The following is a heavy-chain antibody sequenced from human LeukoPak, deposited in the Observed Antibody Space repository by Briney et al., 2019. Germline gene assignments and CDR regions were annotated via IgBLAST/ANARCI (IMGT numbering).Heavy chain of an antibody. V-gene: IGHV3-30*02. Sequence: GGSLRLSCAASGFTFSSYGMHWVRQAPGKGLEWAAFIRYDGSNKYYADSVKGRFTISRDNSKNTLYLQMNSLRAEDTAVYYCARALRMGSWYSQVFDYWGQGTLVTVSS. CDR3: ARALRMGSWYSQVFDY. D-gene: IGHD6-13*01. CDR2: IRYDGSNK. J-gene: IGHJ4*02. CDR1: GFTFSSYG.